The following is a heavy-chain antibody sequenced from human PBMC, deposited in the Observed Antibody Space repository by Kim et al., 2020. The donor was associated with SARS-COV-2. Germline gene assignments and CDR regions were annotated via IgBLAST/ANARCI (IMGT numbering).Heavy chain of an antibody. CDR2: ISSKANSYAT. J-gene: IGHJ3*02. V-gene: IGHV3-73*01. CDR3: TSVPATTLAYWDAFG. D-gene: IGHD1-1*01. Sequence: GGSLRLSCAASGFTFSGSAMHWVRQASGNGMEWFGRISSKANSYATAYAASVKGRFTISRDVPKTTAYLHRKTLTQEYTEGVYCTSVPATTLAYWDAFG. CDR1: GFTFSGSA.